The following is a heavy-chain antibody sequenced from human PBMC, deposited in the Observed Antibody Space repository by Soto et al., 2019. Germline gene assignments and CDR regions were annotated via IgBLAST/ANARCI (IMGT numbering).Heavy chain of an antibody. V-gene: IGHV1-3*01. CDR3: ARECRRYKSEYCQF. CDR1: VDTLLCYA. CDR2: INAANGNT. J-gene: IGHJ1*01. Sequence: SVKVACKASVDTLLCYAIHCVRQAPGQRLEWMGWINAANGNTKYSQKLRGRVTITRDTSASMAYVEVTSDSSDDPAVYLCARECRRYKSEYCQFWGQGTLVSVS. D-gene: IGHD1-1*01.